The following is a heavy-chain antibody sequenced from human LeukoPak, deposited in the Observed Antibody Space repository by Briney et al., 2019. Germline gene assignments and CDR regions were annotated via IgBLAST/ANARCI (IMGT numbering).Heavy chain of an antibody. V-gene: IGHV1-2*02. CDR1: GYTFTGYY. CDR3: ARELLTGVGTFTDCD. Sequence: ASVKVSCKASGYTFTGYYMHWVRQAPGQGLEWMGWINPNSGGTNYAQKSQGRVTMTRDTSISTAYMELSRLRSDDTAVYYCARELLTGVGTFTDCDWGQGTLVTVSS. J-gene: IGHJ4*02. CDR2: INPNSGGT. D-gene: IGHD1-1*01.